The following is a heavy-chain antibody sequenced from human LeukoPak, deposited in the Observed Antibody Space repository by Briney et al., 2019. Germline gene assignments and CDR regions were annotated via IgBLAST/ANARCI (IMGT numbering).Heavy chain of an antibody. D-gene: IGHD1-7*01. J-gene: IGHJ3*02. CDR3: ATDPRRNSGAFDI. V-gene: IGHV1-24*01. CDR2: FDPEDGET. CDR1: GYTLTELS. Sequence: PRASVKVSCKVSGYTLTELSMHWVRQAPGKGLEWMGGFDPEDGETIYAQKFQGRVTMTEDTSTDTAYMELSSLRSEDTAVYYCATDPRRNSGAFDIWGQGTMVTVSS.